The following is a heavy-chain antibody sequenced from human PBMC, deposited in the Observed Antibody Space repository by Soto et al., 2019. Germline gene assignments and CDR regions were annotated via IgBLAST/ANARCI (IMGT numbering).Heavy chain of an antibody. J-gene: IGHJ1*01. V-gene: IGHV3-15*01. CDR3: TTDHMFGDTYNQLQK. CDR2: IKSKAHGGAT. D-gene: IGHD3-3*02. CDR1: LVTFGDSC. Sequence: SLSCXSSLVTFGDSCIIWVRQRPWKGLEWVGRIKSKAHGGATDLAAPVKGRFSISGDDSKNTLYLQMNNLKTEDTAVYFCTTDHMFGDTYNQLQKRGPGTLVRVYS.